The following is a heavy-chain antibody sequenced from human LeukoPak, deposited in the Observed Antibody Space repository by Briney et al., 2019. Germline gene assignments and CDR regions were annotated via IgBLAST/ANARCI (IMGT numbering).Heavy chain of an antibody. D-gene: IGHD1-26*01. CDR2: ISSDGSST. Sequence: GGSLRLSCAASGFTFSSNWMYWVRHAPGKGLVWVSYISSDGSSTNYADSVKGRFTISRDNAKNTLYVQMNSLRADDTAVYYCARGRPGNYFDYWGQGTLVTVSS. CDR3: ARGRPGNYFDY. J-gene: IGHJ4*02. V-gene: IGHV3-74*01. CDR1: GFTFSSNW.